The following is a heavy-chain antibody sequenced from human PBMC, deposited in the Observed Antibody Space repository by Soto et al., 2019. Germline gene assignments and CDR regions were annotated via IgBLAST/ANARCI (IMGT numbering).Heavy chain of an antibody. CDR1: GYSFTSYW. CDR3: ARSVPAAIHYGMDV. V-gene: IGHV5-10-1*01. J-gene: IGHJ6*02. D-gene: IGHD2-2*01. Sequence: LGESLKISCKGSGYSFTSYWISWVRQMPGKGLEWMGRIDPSDSYTNYSPSFQGHVTISADKSISTAYLQWSSLKASDTAMYYCARSVPAAIHYGMDVWGQGTTVTVSS. CDR2: IDPSDSYT.